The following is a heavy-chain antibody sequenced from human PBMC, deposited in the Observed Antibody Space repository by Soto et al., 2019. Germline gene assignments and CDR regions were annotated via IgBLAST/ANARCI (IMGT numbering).Heavy chain of an antibody. CDR3: ARDFRNWNDGYGMDV. J-gene: IGHJ6*02. D-gene: IGHD1-1*01. CDR2: IWYDGSNK. V-gene: IGHV3-33*01. Sequence: GGSLRLSCAASGFTFSSYGMHWVRQAPGKGLEWVAVIWYDGSNKYYADSVKGRFTISRDNSKNTLYLQMNSLRAEDTAVYYCARDFRNWNDGYGMDVWGQGTTVTVSS. CDR1: GFTFSSYG.